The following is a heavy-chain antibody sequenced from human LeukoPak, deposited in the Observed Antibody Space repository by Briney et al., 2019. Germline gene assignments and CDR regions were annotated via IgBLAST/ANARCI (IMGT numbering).Heavy chain of an antibody. CDR1: GFSLSTSGVG. CDR3: AHRTMPYSSSWNDY. D-gene: IGHD6-13*01. Sequence: SGPTLVKPTQTLTLTCTFSGFSLSTSGVGVGWIRQPPGKALEWLALIYWDDDKRYSPSLKSRLTITKDTSKNQVVLTMTNMDPVDTATYYCAHRTMPYSSSWNDYWGQGTLVTVSS. J-gene: IGHJ4*02. CDR2: IYWDDDK. V-gene: IGHV2-5*02.